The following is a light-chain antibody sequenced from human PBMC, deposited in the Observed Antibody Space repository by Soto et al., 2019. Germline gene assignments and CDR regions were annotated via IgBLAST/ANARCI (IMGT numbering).Light chain of an antibody. CDR3: QHSNSYLWT. CDR1: QRIGNW. J-gene: IGKJ1*01. V-gene: IGKV1-5*01. CDR2: DGS. Sequence: DIQMTQPPSTLSASVGDRVTLTCRASQRIGNWVALYQQKSGKAPKHLIFDGSSLETGVPSRFSGSGSGTQFTLTISSLQPGDFATYYCQHSNSYLWTFGPGTKVDIK.